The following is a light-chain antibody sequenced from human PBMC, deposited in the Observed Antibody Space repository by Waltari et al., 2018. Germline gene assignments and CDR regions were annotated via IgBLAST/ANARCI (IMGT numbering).Light chain of an antibody. CDR1: SSDVGGYNY. CDR2: DVR. V-gene: IGLV2-14*03. CDR3: SSYTSSSTLWV. J-gene: IGLJ3*02. Sequence: QSALTQPASVSGSPGQSITISCTGTSSDVGGYNYVSWYQQHPGKAPKRMIYDVRNRPSGVSNRFSGSKSGNTASLTISGLQAEDEADYYCSSYTSSSTLWVFGGGTKLTVL.